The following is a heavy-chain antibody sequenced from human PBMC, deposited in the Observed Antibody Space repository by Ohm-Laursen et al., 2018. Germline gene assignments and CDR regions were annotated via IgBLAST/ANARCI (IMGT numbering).Heavy chain of an antibody. V-gene: IGHV3-21*01. CDR3: ARDDGAYARRSGMDV. J-gene: IGHJ6*02. CDR2: ISDTGSHI. CDR1: AFSLTASN. Sequence: SLRLSCSASAFSLTASNMNWVRQAPGTGLEWVSYISDTGSHIYYAGSVRGRFTISRDNAQNSLYLHMSSLRAEDTAIYYCARDDGAYARRSGMDVWGQGTPVTVSS. D-gene: IGHD2-8*01.